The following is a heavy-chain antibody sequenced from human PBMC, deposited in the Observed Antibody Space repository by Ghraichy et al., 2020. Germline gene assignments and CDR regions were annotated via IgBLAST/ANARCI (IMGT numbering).Heavy chain of an antibody. CDR2: ISGSGATT. CDR3: ATHVTAVTTGFDY. J-gene: IGHJ4*02. D-gene: IGHD4-17*01. CDR1: GFTFSSNA. Sequence: GGSLRLSCAASGFTFSSNAMSWVRQAPGKGLEWVSAISGSGATTYHADSVKGRFTISRDNSKNTLYLQMNSLRAEDTAVYYCATHVTAVTTGFDYWGQGTLVTVSS. V-gene: IGHV3-23*01.